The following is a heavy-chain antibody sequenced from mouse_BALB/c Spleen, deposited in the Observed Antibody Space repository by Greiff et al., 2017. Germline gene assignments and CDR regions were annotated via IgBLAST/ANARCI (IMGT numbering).Heavy chain of an antibody. CDR3: ARPLGLKKGYFDV. CDR2: INPSTGYT. D-gene: IGHD1-3*01. V-gene: IGHV1-7*01. J-gene: IGHJ1*01. CDR1: GYTFTSYW. Sequence: QVHVKQSGAELAKPGASVKMSCKASGYTFTSYWMHWVKQRPGQGLEWIGYINPSTGYTEYNQKFKDKATLTADKSSSTAYMQLSSLTSEDSAVYYCARPLGLKKGYFDVWGAGTTVTVSS.